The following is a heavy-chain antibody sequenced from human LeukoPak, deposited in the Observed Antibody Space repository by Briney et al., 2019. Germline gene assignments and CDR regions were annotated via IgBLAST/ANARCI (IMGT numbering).Heavy chain of an antibody. D-gene: IGHD2-15*01. V-gene: IGHV4-30-4*01. J-gene: IGHJ3*02. CDR2: VYDSGST. CDR3: ARDCSGGSCYGAFDI. Sequence: PSETLSLTCTVSGASIRSGDYYWSWIRQPPGKGLEWIGYVYDSGSTYYNPSLKSRITISVDTSENRFSLKLSSVTATDTAVYYCARDCSGGSCYGAFDIWGQGTMVTVSS. CDR1: GASIRSGDYY.